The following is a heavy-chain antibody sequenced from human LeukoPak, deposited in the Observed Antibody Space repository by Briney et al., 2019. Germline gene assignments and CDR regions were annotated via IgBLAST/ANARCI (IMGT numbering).Heavy chain of an antibody. V-gene: IGHV4-34*01. D-gene: IGHD4-17*01. CDR1: GGSFSGYY. Sequence: SETLSLTCAVYGGSFSGYYWSWIRQPPGKGLEWIGEINHSGSTNYNPSLKSRVTISVDTSKNQFSLKLSSVTAADAAVYYCARLYDYGDPSDYWGQGTLVTVSS. J-gene: IGHJ4*02. CDR3: ARLYDYGDPSDY. CDR2: INHSGST.